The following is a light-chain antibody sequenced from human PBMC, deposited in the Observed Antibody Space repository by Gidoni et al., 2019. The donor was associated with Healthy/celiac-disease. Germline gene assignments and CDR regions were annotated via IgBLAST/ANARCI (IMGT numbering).Light chain of an antibody. CDR3: QQYGRS. Sequence: EIVFAQSPGTLAFSPGERATLSCRASQSCSSSYLDWYQQKPGQAPRLLISGASSRATGIPDRFSGSASGTDSTLNISRLEPEAFAGYYCQQYGRSFGPGTKVEIK. CDR1: QSCSSSY. V-gene: IGKV3-20*01. CDR2: GAS. J-gene: IGKJ3*01.